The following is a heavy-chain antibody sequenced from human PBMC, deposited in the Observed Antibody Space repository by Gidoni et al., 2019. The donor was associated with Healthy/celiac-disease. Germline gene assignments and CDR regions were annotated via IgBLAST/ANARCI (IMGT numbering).Heavy chain of an antibody. D-gene: IGHD2-2*01. CDR2: INPNSGGT. V-gene: IGHV1-2*02. J-gene: IGHJ6*02. CDR1: GYTFTGYY. CDR3: ARDLYCSSTSCRNTRPNPSNYYYYGMDV. Sequence: QVQLVQSGAEVKKPGASVKVSCKASGYTFTGYYMPWVRQAPGQGLEWMGWINPNSGGTNYAQKFQGRVTMTRDTSISTAYMELSRLRSDDTAVYYCARDLYCSSTSCRNTRPNPSNYYYYGMDVWGQGTTVTVSS.